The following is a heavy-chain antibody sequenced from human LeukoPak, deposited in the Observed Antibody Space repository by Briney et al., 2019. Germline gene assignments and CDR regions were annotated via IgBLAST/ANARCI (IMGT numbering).Heavy chain of an antibody. Sequence: SETLSFTCAVYGGSFSGFYWSWIRQPPGKGLEWIGEINHSGSTHYSPSLKSRVTISADTSKNQFSLILSSVTAADTAVFYCARGGSWPVKYDYWGQGILVTVSS. J-gene: IGHJ4*02. V-gene: IGHV4-34*01. D-gene: IGHD6-13*01. CDR2: INHSGST. CDR3: ARGGSWPVKYDY. CDR1: GGSFSGFY.